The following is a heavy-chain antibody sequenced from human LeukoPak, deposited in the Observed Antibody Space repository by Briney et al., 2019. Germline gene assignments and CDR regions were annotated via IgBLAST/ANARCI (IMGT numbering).Heavy chain of an antibody. V-gene: IGHV3-48*03. D-gene: IGHD3-22*01. Sequence: GGSLRLSCAASGFTFSSYEMNWVRQAPGKGLEWVSYISSSGSTIYYADSVKGRFTISRDNAKNTLYLQMNSLRAEDTAVYYCVRDLGYDRSPYWQKYFDSWGPGTLVTVSS. CDR3: VRDLGYDRSPYWQKYFDS. CDR2: ISSSGSTI. J-gene: IGHJ4*02. CDR1: GFTFSSYE.